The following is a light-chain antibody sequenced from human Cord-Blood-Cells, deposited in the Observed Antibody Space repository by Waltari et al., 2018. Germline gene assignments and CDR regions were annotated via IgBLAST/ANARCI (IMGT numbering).Light chain of an antibody. Sequence: QTVVTQEPSFSVSPGGTVTLTCGLSSCSVSTRYYSTWYHQTPGQAPRTLIYSTNTRSSGVPDRFSGSILGNKAALTITGAQADDESDYYCVLYMGSGISVFGGGTKLTVL. V-gene: IGLV8-61*01. J-gene: IGLJ3*02. CDR2: STN. CDR3: VLYMGSGISV. CDR1: SCSVSTRYY.